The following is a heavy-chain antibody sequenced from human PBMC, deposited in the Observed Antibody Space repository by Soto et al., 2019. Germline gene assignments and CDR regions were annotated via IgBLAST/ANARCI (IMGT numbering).Heavy chain of an antibody. J-gene: IGHJ4*02. D-gene: IGHD3-22*01. Sequence: PGGSLRLSGAASGFTFSNYWMSWVRQAPGKGLEWVANIKQDGSEKHYVDSVKGRFTISRDNAKNSLYLQINSLRAEDTAVYYCARDSSFDASSGYFDYWGQGTLVTVPQ. CDR1: GFTFSNYW. CDR2: IKQDGSEK. V-gene: IGHV3-7*01. CDR3: ARDSSFDASSGYFDY.